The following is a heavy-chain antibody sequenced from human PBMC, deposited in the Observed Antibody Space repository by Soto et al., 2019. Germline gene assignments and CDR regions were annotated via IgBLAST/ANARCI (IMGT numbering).Heavy chain of an antibody. J-gene: IGHJ6*02. V-gene: IGHV4-34*01. CDR3: ARVAPLNMIVVVRYYYCGMDV. CDR2: INHSGST. D-gene: IGHD3-22*01. CDR1: GGSFSGYY. Sequence: SETLSLTCAVYGGSFSGYYWSWIRQPPGKGLEWIGEINHSGSTNYNPSLKSRVTISVDTSKNQFSLKLSSVTAADTAVYYCARVAPLNMIVVVRYYYCGMDVWGQGTTVTVSS.